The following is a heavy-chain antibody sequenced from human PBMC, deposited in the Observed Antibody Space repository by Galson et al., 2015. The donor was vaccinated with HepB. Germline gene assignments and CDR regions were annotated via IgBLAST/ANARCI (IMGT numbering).Heavy chain of an antibody. Sequence: SLRLSCAASGFTFSSYAMSWVRQAPGKGLEWVSSIRGGDTRTYYADSVKGRFTISRDNSKNTLFLQMNSLSAEDTAIYYCARPSWYTNIWYYFDYWGQGTLVTVSS. V-gene: IGHV3-23*01. CDR3: ARPSWYTNIWYYFDY. CDR1: GFTFSSYA. J-gene: IGHJ4*02. D-gene: IGHD6-13*01. CDR2: IRGGDTRT.